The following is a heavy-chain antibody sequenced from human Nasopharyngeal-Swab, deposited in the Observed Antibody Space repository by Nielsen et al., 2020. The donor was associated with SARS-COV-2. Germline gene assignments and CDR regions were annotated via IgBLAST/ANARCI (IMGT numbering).Heavy chain of an antibody. Sequence: WSRQCPGKGLEWIGSIYYSGSTYYNPSLKRRVTISVDTSKNQFSLKLSSVTAADTAVYYCAKTRGPPVYDYVWGSYPSYYFDYWGQGTLVTVSS. CDR3: AKTRGPPVYDYVWGSYPSYYFDY. V-gene: IGHV4-39*01. D-gene: IGHD3-16*02. CDR2: IYYSGST. J-gene: IGHJ4*02.